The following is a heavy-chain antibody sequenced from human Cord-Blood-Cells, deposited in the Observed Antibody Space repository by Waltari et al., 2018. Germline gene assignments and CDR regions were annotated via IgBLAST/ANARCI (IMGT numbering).Heavy chain of an antibody. CDR3: AREDDAFDI. CDR1: GYSISSGYY. V-gene: IGHV4-38-2*02. CDR2: IYHSGST. J-gene: IGHJ3*02. Sequence: QVQLQESGPGLVKPSETLSLTCTVSGYSISSGYYWGWIRQPPGKGLEWIGSIYHSGSTYYNPSLKSRVTISVDTSKNQFSLKLSSVTAADTAVHYCAREDDAFDIWGQGTMVTVSS.